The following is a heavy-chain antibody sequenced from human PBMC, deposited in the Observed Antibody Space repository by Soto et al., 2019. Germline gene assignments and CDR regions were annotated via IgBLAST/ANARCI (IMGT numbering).Heavy chain of an antibody. D-gene: IGHD3-22*01. CDR3: ASHETYYYDSSGYPLGAFDI. V-gene: IGHV4-39*01. CDR1: GGSISSSSYY. Sequence: PSETLSLTCTVSGGSISSSSYYWGWIRQPPGKGLEWIGSIYYSGSTYYNPSLKSRVTISVDTSKNQFSLKLSSVTAADTAVYYCASHETYYYDSSGYPLGAFDIWGQGTMVPVSS. CDR2: IYYSGST. J-gene: IGHJ3*02.